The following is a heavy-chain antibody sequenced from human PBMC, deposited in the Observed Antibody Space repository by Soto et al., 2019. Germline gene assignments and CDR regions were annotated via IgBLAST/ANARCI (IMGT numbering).Heavy chain of an antibody. D-gene: IGHD4-17*01. J-gene: IGHJ4*02. Sequence: PGGSLRLSCAASGFTFSSYGMHWVRQAPGKGLEWVAVISYDGSNKYYADSVKGRFAISRDISKNTLYLQMNSLRAEDTAVYYCARPNDYGDYYFDYWGQGTLVTVSS. V-gene: IGHV3-30*03. CDR1: GFTFSSYG. CDR3: ARPNDYGDYYFDY. CDR2: ISYDGSNK.